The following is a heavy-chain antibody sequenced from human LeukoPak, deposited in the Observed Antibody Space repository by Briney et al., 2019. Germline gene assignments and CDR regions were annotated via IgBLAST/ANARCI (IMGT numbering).Heavy chain of an antibody. D-gene: IGHD3-10*01. V-gene: IGHV1-2*02. Sequence: AASVKVSCKASGYTFTGYYMHWVRQAPGQGLEWMGWINPNSGGTNYAQKFQGRVTMTRDTSISTAYMELSRLTSDDTAVYYCASELSRGDEGFDYWGQGTLVTVSS. CDR1: GYTFTGYY. CDR2: INPNSGGT. CDR3: ASELSRGDEGFDY. J-gene: IGHJ4*02.